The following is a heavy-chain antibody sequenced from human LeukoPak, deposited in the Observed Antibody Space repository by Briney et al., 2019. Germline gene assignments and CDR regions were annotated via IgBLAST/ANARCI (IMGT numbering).Heavy chain of an antibody. Sequence: SQTLSLTCTVSGGSISSGSYYWSWIRQPAGKGLEWIGRIYTSGSTNYNPSLKSRVTISVDTSKNQFSLKLSSVPAADTAVYYCARGTFYCSSTSCYRGIYYYYGMDVWGQGTTVTVPS. V-gene: IGHV4-61*02. CDR1: GGSISSGSYY. J-gene: IGHJ6*02. D-gene: IGHD2-2*01. CDR3: ARGTFYCSSTSCYRGIYYYYGMDV. CDR2: IYTSGST.